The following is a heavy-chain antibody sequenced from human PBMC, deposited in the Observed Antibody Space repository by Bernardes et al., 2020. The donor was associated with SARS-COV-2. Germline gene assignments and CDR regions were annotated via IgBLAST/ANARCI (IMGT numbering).Heavy chain of an antibody. CDR1: GGSFSGYY. CDR2: INHSGST. V-gene: IGHV4-34*01. J-gene: IGHJ6*03. Sequence: LSLTCAVYGGSFSGYYWSWIRQPPGKGLEWIGEINHSGSTNYNPSLKSRVTISVDTSKNQFSLKLSSVTAADTAVYYCARGLREVPAAKKRYYYYYYMDVWGKGTTVTVSS. D-gene: IGHD2-2*01. CDR3: ARGLREVPAAKKRYYYYYYMDV.